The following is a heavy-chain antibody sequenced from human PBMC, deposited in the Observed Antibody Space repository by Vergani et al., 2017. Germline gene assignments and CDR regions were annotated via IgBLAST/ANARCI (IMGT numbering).Heavy chain of an antibody. Sequence: EVQLLESGGGLAQPGGSLRLSCAASGFTVSSNYMSWVRQAPGKGLEWVSVIYSGGSTYYADSVKGRFTISRHNSKNTLYLQMNSLRAEDTAVYYCGSSTQGYYYYYMDVWGKGTTVTVSS. J-gene: IGHJ6*03. CDR3: GSSTQGYYYYYMDV. CDR2: IYSGGST. D-gene: IGHD2-2*01. CDR1: GFTVSSNY. V-gene: IGHV3-53*04.